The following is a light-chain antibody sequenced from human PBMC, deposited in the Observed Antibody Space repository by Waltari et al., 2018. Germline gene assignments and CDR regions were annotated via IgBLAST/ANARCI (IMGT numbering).Light chain of an antibody. CDR2: DVS. CDR3: SSYTSSSVVV. CDR1: SSDVGCYNY. Sequence: QSALTQPASVSGSPGQSITISCTGTSSDVGCYNYVYWYQQHPGKAPKLMIYDVSNRPSGVSNRFSGSKSGNTASLTISGLQAEDEADYYCSSYTSSSVVVFGGGTKLTVL. J-gene: IGLJ2*01. V-gene: IGLV2-14*03.